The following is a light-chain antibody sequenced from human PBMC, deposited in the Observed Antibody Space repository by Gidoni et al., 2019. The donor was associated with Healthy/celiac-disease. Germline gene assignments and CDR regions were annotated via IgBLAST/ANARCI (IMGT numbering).Light chain of an antibody. CDR1: SSNIGAGYG. V-gene: IGLV1-40*01. CDR3: QSYYSSLSGVV. J-gene: IGLJ2*01. Sequence: QSVLKQPHSVSGAPGQRVTISCTGRSSNIGAGYGVHCYQPLPGTAPKLLIYGNSNRPSGVPDRFSGSKSGTSASLAITWLQAEDEADYYCQSYYSSLSGVVFGGGTKLTVL. CDR2: GNS.